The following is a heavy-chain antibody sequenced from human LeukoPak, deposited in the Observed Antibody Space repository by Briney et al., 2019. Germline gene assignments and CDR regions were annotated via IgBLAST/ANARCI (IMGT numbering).Heavy chain of an antibody. CDR1: GFTFSSYW. CDR2: IKQDGSEK. D-gene: IGHD3-22*01. CDR3: ARVLYYYDSSADFDY. V-gene: IGHV3-7*01. J-gene: IGHJ4*02. Sequence: GGSLRLSCAASGFTFSSYWMSWVRQAPGKGLEWVANIKQDGSEKYYVDSVKGRFTISRDNAKNSLYLQMNSLRAEDTAVYYCARVLYYYDSSADFDYWGQGTLVTVSS.